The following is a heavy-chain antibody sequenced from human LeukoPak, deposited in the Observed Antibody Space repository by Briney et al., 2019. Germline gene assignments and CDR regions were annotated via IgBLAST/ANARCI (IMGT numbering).Heavy chain of an antibody. CDR1: GYSFTSYW. V-gene: IGHV5-51*01. J-gene: IGHJ4*02. Sequence: GESLKISCKGSGYSFTSYWIGWVRQMPGKGLEWMGIIYPGDSDTRYSPSFQGQVTISADKSIGTAYLQWSSLKASDTAMYYCARHSPLGYCSSTSCYIPDYWGQGTLVTVSS. CDR3: ARHSPLGYCSSTSCYIPDY. CDR2: IYPGDSDT. D-gene: IGHD2-2*02.